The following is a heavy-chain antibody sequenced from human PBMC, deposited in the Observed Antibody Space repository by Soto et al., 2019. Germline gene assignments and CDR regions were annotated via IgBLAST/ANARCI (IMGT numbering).Heavy chain of an antibody. V-gene: IGHV1-69*01. CDR2: VIPIFGTP. CDR1: GGTFSSYA. D-gene: IGHD2-15*01. CDR3: ARSQGGSSSLDIYYYYYYGMDV. J-gene: IGHJ6*02. Sequence: QVQLVQSGAEVKKPGSSGKVSCKAPGGTFSSYAISWVRQAPGQGLERMGGVIPIFGTPKYAQKFQGRVTITADESTSTGYMELRSLRSEDTAVYYCARSQGGSSSLDIYYYYYYGMDVWGQGTTVTVSS.